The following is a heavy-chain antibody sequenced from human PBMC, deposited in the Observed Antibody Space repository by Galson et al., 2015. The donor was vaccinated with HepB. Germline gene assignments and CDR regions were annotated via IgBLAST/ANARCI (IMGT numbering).Heavy chain of an antibody. D-gene: IGHD6-13*01. Sequence: CAISGDSVSTNSVGWHWIRQSPSRGLEWLGKTYYRSKWKSDYAVSVKSRITISPDTSTNQFSLQLNSVTPEDTAVYYCVRSSSWSFDYWGQGTLVTVSS. J-gene: IGHJ4*02. CDR1: GDSVSTNSVG. CDR3: VRSSSWSFDY. V-gene: IGHV6-1*01. CDR2: TYYRSKWKS.